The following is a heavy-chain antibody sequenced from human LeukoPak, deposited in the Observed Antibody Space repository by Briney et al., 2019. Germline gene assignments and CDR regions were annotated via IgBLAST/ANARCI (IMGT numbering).Heavy chain of an antibody. CDR2: INPNSGDT. D-gene: IGHD3-3*01. J-gene: IGHJ4*02. CDR3: TRVGGLNDFWSGYSSY. V-gene: IGHV1-2*02. CDR1: GYTFTADY. Sequence: ASGKVSCKASGYTFTADYMHWVRQAPGQGLEWMGWINPNSGDTEYAQKFQGRVTMTRDTSISTAYMELSSLTSDDTAVYYCTRVGGLNDFWSGYSSYWGQGTLVTVSS.